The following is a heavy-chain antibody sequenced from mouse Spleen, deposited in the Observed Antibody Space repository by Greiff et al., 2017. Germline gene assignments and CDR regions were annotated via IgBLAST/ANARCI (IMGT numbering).Heavy chain of an antibody. Sequence: EVQLQESGPELVKPGASVKISCKASGYSFTGYYMNWVKQSPEKSLEWIGEINPSTGGTTYNQKFKAKATLTVDKSSSTAYMQLKSLTSEDSAVYYCARSYYYGSLDYWGQGTTLTVSS. D-gene: IGHD1-1*01. V-gene: IGHV1-42*01. J-gene: IGHJ2*01. CDR1: GYSFTGYY. CDR3: ARSYYYGSLDY. CDR2: INPSTGGT.